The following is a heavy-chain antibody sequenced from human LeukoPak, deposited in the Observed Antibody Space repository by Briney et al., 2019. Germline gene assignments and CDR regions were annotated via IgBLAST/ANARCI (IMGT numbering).Heavy chain of an antibody. V-gene: IGHV3-11*01. CDR2: IGGSGSII. J-gene: IGHJ3*01. D-gene: IGHD1-7*01. CDR1: GFTFSDYF. Sequence: GGPLSLSCAASGFTFSDYFMGWIRQAPGKGLEWLSYIGGSGSIIFYADSVKGRFTISRDNVKNSLFLQMNSLRAEDTAVYYCGRDFGLIGTKRSFDLWGQGTMVTVSS. CDR3: GRDFGLIGTKRSFDL.